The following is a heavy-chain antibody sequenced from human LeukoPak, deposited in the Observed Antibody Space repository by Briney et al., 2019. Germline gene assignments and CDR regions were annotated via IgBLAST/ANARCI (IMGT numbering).Heavy chain of an antibody. CDR1: GGSFSGYY. CDR2: INHSGST. J-gene: IGHJ4*02. CDR3: ARQRGYSYEFDY. V-gene: IGHV4-34*01. D-gene: IGHD5-18*01. Sequence: SETLSLTCAVYGGSFSGYYWSWIRQPPGKGLEWIGEINHSGSTNYNPSLKSRVTISVDTSKNQFSLKLSSVTAADTAVYYCARQRGYSYEFDYWGQGTLVTVSS.